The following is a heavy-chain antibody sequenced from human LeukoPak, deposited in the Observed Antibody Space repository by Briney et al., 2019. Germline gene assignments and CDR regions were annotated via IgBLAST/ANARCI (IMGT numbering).Heavy chain of an antibody. J-gene: IGHJ4*02. CDR1: GFTFSSYA. CDR2: ISSNGGST. CDR3: VKDSDPVPYCSSTSCYLAY. Sequence: GGSLRLSCSASGFTFSSYAMHWVRQAPGKGLEYVSAISSNGGSTYYADSVKGRFTISRDNSKNTLYLQMSSLRAEDTAIYYCVKDSDPVPYCSSTSCYLAYWGQGTLVTVSS. V-gene: IGHV3-64D*06. D-gene: IGHD2-2*01.